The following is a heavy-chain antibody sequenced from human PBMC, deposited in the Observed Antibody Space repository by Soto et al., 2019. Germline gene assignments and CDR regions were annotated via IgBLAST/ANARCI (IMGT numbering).Heavy chain of an antibody. CDR1: GFTFSSYA. CDR2: ISYDGSNK. J-gene: IGHJ5*02. V-gene: IGHV3-30-3*01. Sequence: GGSLRLSCAASGFTFSSYAMHWVRQAPGKGLEWVAVISYDGSNKYYADSVKGRFTISRDNSKNTLYLQMNSLRAEDTAVYYCARDPPMIAAAGTWFDPWGQGTLVTVSS. D-gene: IGHD6-13*01. CDR3: ARDPPMIAAAGTWFDP.